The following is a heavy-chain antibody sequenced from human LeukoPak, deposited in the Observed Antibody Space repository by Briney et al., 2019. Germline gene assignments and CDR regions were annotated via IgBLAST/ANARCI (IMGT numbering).Heavy chain of an antibody. Sequence: GGSLRLSCVASGFTFSSFGMSWVRQAPGKGLEWISYISSSSSTIDYADSVKGRFTISRDYAGNSLYLQMNSLRVEDTAMYYCARDGSGNYLFDSWGQGTLVTVSS. CDR2: ISSSSSTI. J-gene: IGHJ4*02. V-gene: IGHV3-48*01. CDR3: ARDGSGNYLFDS. D-gene: IGHD3-10*01. CDR1: GFTFSSFG.